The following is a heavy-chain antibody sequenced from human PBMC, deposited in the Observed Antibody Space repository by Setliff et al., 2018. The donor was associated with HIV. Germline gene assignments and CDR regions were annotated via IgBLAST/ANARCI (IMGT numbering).Heavy chain of an antibody. CDR1: GYSISSGYY. J-gene: IGHJ4*02. CDR2: IYYSGST. V-gene: IGHV4-38-2*01. Sequence: SETLSLTCAVSGYSISSGYYWGWIRQPPGKGLEWIGSIYYSGSTYYNPSLKSRVTMSVDTSKNQISLKLRSVTAADTAVYYCARGHEWLRIWGQGMLVTVSS. D-gene: IGHD5-12*01. CDR3: ARGHEWLRI.